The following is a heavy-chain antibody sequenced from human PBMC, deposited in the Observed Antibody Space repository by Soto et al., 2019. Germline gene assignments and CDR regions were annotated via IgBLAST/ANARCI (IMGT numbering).Heavy chain of an antibody. CDR1: GFTFDDYG. CDR3: AKDLSSSLHYYVMDV. CDR2: ISWNSGTI. J-gene: IGHJ6*02. D-gene: IGHD6-13*01. Sequence: EVQLVESGGGLVQPGRSLRLSCAASGFTFDDYGMPWVRQAPGKGLEWVSGISWNSGTIGYADAVKGRFTLSRDNAKNSLYLQMNILRAEDTALYYCAKDLSSSLHYYVMDVWGQWTTVNVSS. V-gene: IGHV3-9*01.